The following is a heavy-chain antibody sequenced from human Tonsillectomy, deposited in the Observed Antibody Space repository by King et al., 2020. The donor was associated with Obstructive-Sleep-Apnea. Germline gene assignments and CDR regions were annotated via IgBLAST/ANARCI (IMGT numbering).Heavy chain of an antibody. V-gene: IGHV4-4*02. CDR2: SYQRGRT. CDR1: GGSISRDLG. CDR3: VREGFLQGFDY. Sequence: VQLQESGPGLVKPSGTLSLTCAVSGGSISRDLGWSLGRPSPGKGLEGVWESYQRGRTNYNPTLKSRVPISIDQSKNQFSLKLNSVTVADTAVYYCVREGFLQGFDYWGQGTLVTVSS. J-gene: IGHJ4*02.